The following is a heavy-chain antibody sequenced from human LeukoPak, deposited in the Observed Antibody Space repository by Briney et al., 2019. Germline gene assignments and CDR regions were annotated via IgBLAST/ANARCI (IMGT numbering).Heavy chain of an antibody. V-gene: IGHV1-69*13. J-gene: IGHJ6*03. CDR1: GGTFSSYA. CDR3: ARNYCSSTSCYTGAGPYYYHYYMDV. D-gene: IGHD2-2*02. Sequence: RASVKVSCKASGGTFSSYAISWVRQAPGQGLEWMGGIIPIFGTANYAQKFQGRVTITADESTSTAYMELSSLKSEDTAVYYCARNYCSSTSCYTGAGPYYYHYYMDVWGKGTTVTVSS. CDR2: IIPIFGTA.